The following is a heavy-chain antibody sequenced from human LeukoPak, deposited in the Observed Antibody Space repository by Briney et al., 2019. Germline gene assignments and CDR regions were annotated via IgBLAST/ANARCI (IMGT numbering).Heavy chain of an antibody. CDR2: ISYDGSNK. V-gene: IGHV3-30-3*01. CDR1: GFTFSSYA. J-gene: IGHJ4*02. Sequence: GGSLRPSCAASGFTFSSYAMHWVRQAPGKGLEGVAVISYDGSNKYYADSVKGRFTISRDNYKHTLYLQMNSLRAEDTAVYYCARGASGWYSDYWGQGTLVTVSS. D-gene: IGHD6-19*01. CDR3: ARGASGWYSDY.